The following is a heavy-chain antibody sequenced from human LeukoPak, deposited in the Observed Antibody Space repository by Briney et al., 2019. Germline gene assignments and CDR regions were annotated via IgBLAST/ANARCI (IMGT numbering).Heavy chain of an antibody. CDR3: ARGIAAAGTGDYYYYGMDV. V-gene: IGHV1-8*01. J-gene: IGHJ6*02. CDR2: MNPNSGNT. D-gene: IGHD6-13*01. Sequence: ASVKVSCKASGYTFTSYDINWVRQATGQGLEWMGWMNPNSGNTGCAQKFQGRVTMTRNTSISTAYMELSSLRSEDTAVYYCARGIAAAGTGDYYYYGMDVWGQGTTVTVSS. CDR1: GYTFTSYD.